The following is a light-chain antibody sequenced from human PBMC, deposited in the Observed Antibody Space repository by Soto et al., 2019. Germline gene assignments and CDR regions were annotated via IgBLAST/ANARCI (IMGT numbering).Light chain of an antibody. Sequence: QSALTQPASVSGSPGQSITISCTGTSSDVGSYNRVSWYQHHPGKAPKLMIYDVNKWPSEVSNRFSGSKSGNTASLTISGLLAEDEDDYYCCSYAGSRIYVFGTGTKLTVL. V-gene: IGLV2-23*02. CDR2: DVN. J-gene: IGLJ1*01. CDR1: SSDVGSYNR. CDR3: CSYAGSRIYV.